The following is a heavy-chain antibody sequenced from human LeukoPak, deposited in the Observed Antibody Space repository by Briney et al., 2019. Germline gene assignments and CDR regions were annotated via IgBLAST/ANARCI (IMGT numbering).Heavy chain of an antibody. CDR3: ARSTILRYFDSYYYYYGMDV. J-gene: IGHJ6*02. CDR2: MNPNSVNT. D-gene: IGHD3-9*01. CDR1: GYTFTSYD. V-gene: IGHV1-8*01. Sequence: ASVKVSCRASGYTFTSYDINWVRQATGQGLEWMGWMNPNSVNTGYAQKFQGRVTMTRNTSISTAYMELSSLRSEDTAVYYCARSTILRYFDSYYYYYGMDVWGQGTTVTVSS.